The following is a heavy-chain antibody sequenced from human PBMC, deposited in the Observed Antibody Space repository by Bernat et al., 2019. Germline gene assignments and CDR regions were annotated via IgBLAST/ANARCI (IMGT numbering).Heavy chain of an antibody. D-gene: IGHD3-10*01. CDR1: GFTFGDYA. V-gene: IGHV4-34*01. CDR2: INHSGST. Sequence: VQLVESGGGLVKPGRSLRLSCTASGFTFGDYAMSWFRQAPGKGLEWIGEINHSGSTNYNPSLKSRVTISVDTSKNQFSLKLSSVTAADTAVYYCAREFPYYGSGLDYWGQGTLVTVSS. CDR3: AREFPYYGSGLDY. J-gene: IGHJ4*02.